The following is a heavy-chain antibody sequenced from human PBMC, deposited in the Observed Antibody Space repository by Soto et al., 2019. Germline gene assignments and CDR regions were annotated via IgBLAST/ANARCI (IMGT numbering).Heavy chain of an antibody. Sequence: QVQLQESGPGLAKPSGTLSLTCAVSGASISSSNWWNWVRQAPGKGLEWIGEILHSGSTNYNPSLKSRITLSVYKSKNHFSLRLSSVTAADTSVYYCARVLQGCSGTICYLDIWGQGTMVTASA. CDR1: GASISSSNW. J-gene: IGHJ3*02. D-gene: IGHD2-2*01. CDR3: ARVLQGCSGTICYLDI. CDR2: ILHSGST. V-gene: IGHV4-4*02.